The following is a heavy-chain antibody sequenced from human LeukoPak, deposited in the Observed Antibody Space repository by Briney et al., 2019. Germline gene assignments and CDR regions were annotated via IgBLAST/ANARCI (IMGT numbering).Heavy chain of an antibody. J-gene: IGHJ4*02. V-gene: IGHV4-59*01. CDR1: GGSIGIYY. CDR3: ARDRGVFDY. CDR2: IYYSGST. D-gene: IGHD3-10*01. Sequence: PSDTLSLTCTVSGGSIGIYYWTWIRQPPGKRLEWIGYIYYSGSTAYNPSLKRRVTISVDTSKNQFSLKLSSVTAADTAVYYCARDRGVFDYWGQGTLVTVSS.